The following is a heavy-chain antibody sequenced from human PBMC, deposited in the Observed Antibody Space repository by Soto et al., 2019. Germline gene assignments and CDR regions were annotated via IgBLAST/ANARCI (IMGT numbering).Heavy chain of an antibody. CDR1: GGSTSSSDW. D-gene: IGHD1-26*01. CDR3: AGRPEIHPR. CDR2: IHRDGVT. Sequence: QVHLQESGPGLVKPSETLSLTCAISGGSTSSSDWWTWVRQPPGEGLESIGEIHRDGVTNYNSSLKSRLTISLDYSRNQFSLSLPSVTAADAAVYFCAGRPEIHPRWGQGILVPVSS. V-gene: IGHV4-4*02. J-gene: IGHJ4*02.